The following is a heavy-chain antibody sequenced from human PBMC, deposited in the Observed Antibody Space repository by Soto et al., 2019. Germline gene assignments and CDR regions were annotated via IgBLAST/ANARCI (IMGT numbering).Heavy chain of an antibody. Sequence: EVQLLESGGGLVQPGGSLRLSCAASGFTFSAYAMSWVRQAPGKGLQWVSGLVGSGGGIQYADSVRGRFTVSRDNSKNTLYLQMNSLRAEDTAVYYCAKVAIAGNGVWEPFDMWGQGTEVTVSS. CDR3: AKVAIAGNGVWEPFDM. CDR2: LVGSGGGI. V-gene: IGHV3-23*01. D-gene: IGHD2-8*01. J-gene: IGHJ3*02. CDR1: GFTFSAYA.